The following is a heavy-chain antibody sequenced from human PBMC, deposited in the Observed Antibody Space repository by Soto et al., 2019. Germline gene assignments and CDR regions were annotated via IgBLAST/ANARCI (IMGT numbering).Heavy chain of an antibody. J-gene: IGHJ5*02. V-gene: IGHV1-18*01. CDR2: ISAYNGNT. CDR1: GYTFTSYG. CDR3: ARSVVGLAAAGMGGWFDP. D-gene: IGHD6-13*01. Sequence: ASVKVSCKASGYTFTSYGISRVRQAPGQGLEWMGWISAYNGNTNYAQKLQGRVTMTTDTSTSTAYMELRSLRSDDTAVYYCARSVVGLAAAGMGGWFDPWGQGTLVPVSS.